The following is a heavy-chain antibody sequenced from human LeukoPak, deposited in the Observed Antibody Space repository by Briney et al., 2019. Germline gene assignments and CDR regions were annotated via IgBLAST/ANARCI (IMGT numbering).Heavy chain of an antibody. D-gene: IGHD6-19*01. CDR2: IYSGGST. Sequence: PGGSLRLSCAASGFTVSSNYMSWVRQAPGKGLEWVSVIYSGGSTYYADSVKGRFTISRDNAKNSLYLQMNSLRAEDTAVYYCARDRKSSSGWTFDYWGQGTLVTVSS. CDR3: ARDRKSSSGWTFDY. J-gene: IGHJ4*02. CDR1: GFTVSSNY. V-gene: IGHV3-53*01.